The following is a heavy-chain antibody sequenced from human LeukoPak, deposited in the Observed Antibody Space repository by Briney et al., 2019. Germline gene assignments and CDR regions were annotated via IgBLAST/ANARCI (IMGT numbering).Heavy chain of an antibody. CDR1: GFTFDDYA. J-gene: IGHJ4*02. CDR2: ISWNSGSI. CDR3: AKDYYYDSSGYYGYYFDY. V-gene: IGHV3-9*01. D-gene: IGHD3-22*01. Sequence: GRSLRLSCAASGFTFDDYAMHWVRQAPGKGLEWVSGISWNSGSIGYADSVKGRFTISRDNAKNSLYLQMNSLRAEDTALYYRAKDYYYDSSGYYGYYFDYWGQGTLVTVSS.